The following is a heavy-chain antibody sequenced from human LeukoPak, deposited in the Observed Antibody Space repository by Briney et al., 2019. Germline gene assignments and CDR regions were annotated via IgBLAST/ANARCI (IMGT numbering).Heavy chain of an antibody. CDR2: ISAYNGNT. D-gene: IGHD3-3*01. CDR1: GYTFTSYG. V-gene: IGHV1-18*01. CDR3: AREPWSGYYADFDY. J-gene: IGHJ4*02. Sequence: ASVKVSCKASGYTFTSYGISWVRQAPGQGREWMGWISAYNGNTNYAQKLQGRVTMTTDTSTSTAYMELRSLRSDDTAVYYCAREPWSGYYADFDYWGQGTLVTVSS.